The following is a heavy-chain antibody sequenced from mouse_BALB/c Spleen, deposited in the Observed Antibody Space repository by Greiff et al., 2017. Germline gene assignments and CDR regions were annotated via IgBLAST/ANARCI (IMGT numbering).Heavy chain of an antibody. CDR1: GFTFTDYY. Sequence: EVKLMESGGGLVQPGGSLRLSCAASGFTFTDYYMSWVRQPPGKALEWLGFIRNKANGYPTEYSASVKGRFTISRDNSQSILYLQMNTLRAEDSATYYCARDLDNWGKGTTLTVSS. J-gene: IGHJ2*01. V-gene: IGHV7-3*02. CDR3: ARDLDN. CDR2: IRNKANGYPT.